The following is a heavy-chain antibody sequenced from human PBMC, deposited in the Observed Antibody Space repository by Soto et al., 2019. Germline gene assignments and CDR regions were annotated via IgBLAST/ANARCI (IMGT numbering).Heavy chain of an antibody. D-gene: IGHD3-10*01. Sequence: SETLSLTCTVSGDSIISYYWSWIRQPPGKGLEWIGYIYYSGSTNYNPSLKSRVTISVDTSKNQFSLKLSSVTAADTAVYYCARSVLLWFGEQDYWGQGTLVTVSS. V-gene: IGHV4-59*08. J-gene: IGHJ4*02. CDR2: IYYSGST. CDR1: GDSIISYY. CDR3: ARSVLLWFGEQDY.